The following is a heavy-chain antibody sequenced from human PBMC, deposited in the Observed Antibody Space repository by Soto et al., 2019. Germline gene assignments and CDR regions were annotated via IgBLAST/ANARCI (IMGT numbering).Heavy chain of an antibody. CDR2: IHYGGGT. J-gene: IGHJ4*02. V-gene: IGHV4-59*01. D-gene: IGHD1-26*01. CDR1: VGSMSIYY. Sequence: PSETLSITCTFSVGSMSIYYWTWIRQPPGEGLDWIGFIHYGGGTVYNPALRSRVTVTVETSKKQFSLNLSSVTAADTAVYYCVGARYGRVGPTYSESWGQGALVTVSS. CDR3: VGARYGRVGPTYSES.